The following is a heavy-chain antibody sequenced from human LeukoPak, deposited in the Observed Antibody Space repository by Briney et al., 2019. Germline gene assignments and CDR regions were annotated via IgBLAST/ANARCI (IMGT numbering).Heavy chain of an antibody. CDR3: GRFYGGNSNYFDY. D-gene: IGHD4-23*01. J-gene: IGHJ4*02. CDR1: GYSISTGYY. V-gene: IGHV4-38-2*02. Sequence: MASGTLSLTCTVSGYSISTGYYWGWVRQPPGKGLECIGIIYHSGTTYYNPSLKGRVTISVDTSKNRFSANLSSVTAADSAVYYCGRFYGGNSNYFDYWGQGNPVTVSS. CDR2: IYHSGTT.